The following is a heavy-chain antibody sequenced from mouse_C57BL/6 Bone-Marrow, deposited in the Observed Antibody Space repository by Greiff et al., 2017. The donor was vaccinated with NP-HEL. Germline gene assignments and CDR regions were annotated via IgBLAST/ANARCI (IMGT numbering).Heavy chain of an antibody. D-gene: IGHD1-1*01. CDR1: GYSITSGYY. CDR2: ISYDGSN. CDR3: AREPFYYYGLYWYFDV. Sequence: DVQLVESGPGLVKPSQSLSLTCSVTGYSITSGYYWNWIRQFPGNKLEWMGYISYDGSNNYNPSLKNRISITRDTSKNQFFLKLNSVTTEDTATYYCAREPFYYYGLYWYFDVWGTGTTVTVSS. V-gene: IGHV3-6*01. J-gene: IGHJ1*03.